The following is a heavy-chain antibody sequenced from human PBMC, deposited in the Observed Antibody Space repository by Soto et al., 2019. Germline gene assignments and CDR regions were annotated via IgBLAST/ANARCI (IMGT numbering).Heavy chain of an antibody. V-gene: IGHV3-9*01. J-gene: IGHJ5*02. CDR1: GFAFDDYV. CDR2: ITWNGGTI. Sequence: GGSLRLSCAASGFAFDDYVMNWVRQPPGRGLEWVSGITWNGGTIRYVDSVKGLFTISRDNAENSLYLQMNSLRHEDTAVYYCAKGGSAALITPTGKDNWFDPWGQGTQVTVSS. CDR3: AKGGSAALITPTGKDNWFDP. D-gene: IGHD1-26*01.